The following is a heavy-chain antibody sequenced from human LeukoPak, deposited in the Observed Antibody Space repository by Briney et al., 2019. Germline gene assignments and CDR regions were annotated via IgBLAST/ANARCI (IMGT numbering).Heavy chain of an antibody. J-gene: IGHJ6*03. V-gene: IGHV4-30-2*01. CDR3: AREDCGGDCHPQSNYYYYMDV. D-gene: IGHD2-21*01. Sequence: SETLSLTCTVSGGSISSGGYYWSWIRQPPGKGLEWIGYIYHSGSTYYNPSLKSRVTISVDRSKNQFSLKLSSVTAADTAVYYCAREDCGGDCHPQSNYYYYMDVWGKGTTVTVSS. CDR1: GGSISSGGYY. CDR2: IYHSGST.